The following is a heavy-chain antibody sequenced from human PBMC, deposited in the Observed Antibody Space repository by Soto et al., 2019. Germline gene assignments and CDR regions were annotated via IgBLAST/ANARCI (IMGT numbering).Heavy chain of an antibody. V-gene: IGHV1-18*01. D-gene: IGHD6-19*01. Sequence: RASVKVSCKASGYTFTSYGISWVRQAPGQGLEWMGWISAYNGNTNYAQKLQGRVTMTTDTSTSTAYMELRSLRSDDTAVYYCAICIAVAGVDDNNWFDPWGQGTLVTVSS. J-gene: IGHJ5*02. CDR1: GYTFTSYG. CDR2: ISAYNGNT. CDR3: AICIAVAGVDDNNWFDP.